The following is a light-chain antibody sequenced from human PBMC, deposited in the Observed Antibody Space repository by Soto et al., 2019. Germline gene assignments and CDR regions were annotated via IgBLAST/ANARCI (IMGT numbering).Light chain of an antibody. CDR2: GAS. V-gene: IGKV3D-20*02. CDR1: QSVISTY. Sequence: EIVLTQSPGTLSLSPGERATLSCRASQSVISTYLAWYQQKPGQAPRLLIYGASSRATGIPDRFSGSGSGTDFTLTISSLEPEDFAVYYCQQRSNWPPTFGQGTRLEIK. CDR3: QQRSNWPPT. J-gene: IGKJ5*01.